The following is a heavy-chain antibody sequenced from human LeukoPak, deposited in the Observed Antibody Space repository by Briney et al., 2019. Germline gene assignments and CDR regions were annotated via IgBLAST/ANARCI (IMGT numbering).Heavy chain of an antibody. CDR2: ISAYNGNT. V-gene: IGHV1-18*01. CDR1: GYTFTSYG. D-gene: IGHD3-16*01. Sequence: GASVKVSCKASGYTFTSYGISWVRQAPGQGLEWMGWISAYNGNTNYAQKLQGRGTMTTDTSTSTAYMELRSLRSADTAVYYCAREGYVWGSPGRFDPWGQGTLVTVSS. CDR3: AREGYVWGSPGRFDP. J-gene: IGHJ5*02.